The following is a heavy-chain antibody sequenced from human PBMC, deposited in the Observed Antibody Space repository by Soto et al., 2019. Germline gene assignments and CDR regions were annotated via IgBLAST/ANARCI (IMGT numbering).Heavy chain of an antibody. CDR1: GFNFNIFA. J-gene: IGHJ6*02. CDR2: ISGGGGST. CDR3: VRDDGVAAAGPYYYYAIDV. Sequence: PGGSLRLSCAASGFNFNIFAMNWVRQAPGKGLEWASGISGGGGSTYYADSVKGRFSISRDNSKNTLYLQMNSLRAEDTAVYYCVRDDGVAAAGPYYYYAIDVRGQGTTVTVSS. V-gene: IGHV3-23*01. D-gene: IGHD6-13*01.